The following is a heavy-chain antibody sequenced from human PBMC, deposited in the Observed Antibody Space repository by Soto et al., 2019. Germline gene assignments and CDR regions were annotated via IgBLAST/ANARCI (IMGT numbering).Heavy chain of an antibody. D-gene: IGHD3-10*01. CDR2: IYYSGST. J-gene: IGHJ6*02. CDR3: ARSITGNYYYYYGMDV. V-gene: IGHV4-59*01. CDR1: GGSISSYY. Sequence: QVQLQESGPGLVKPSETLSLTCTVSGGSISSYYWSWIRQPPGKGLEWIGYIYYSGSTNYNPSLKSRVTISVDTSKNQFSLKLSSVTAADTAVYYCARSITGNYYYYYGMDVWGQGTTVTVSS.